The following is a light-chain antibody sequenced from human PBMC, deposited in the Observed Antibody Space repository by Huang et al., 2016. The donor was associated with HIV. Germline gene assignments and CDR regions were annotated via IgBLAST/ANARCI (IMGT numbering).Light chain of an antibody. Sequence: AIQMTQSPSSLSASVGDRVTISCRASQDIGDDLSWFQQRPGKVPKLLISGASTLQSGVPSRFSGSGSGTDFTLTITSLQPEDFATYYCLQTYNDPHTFGQGTKLQIK. J-gene: IGKJ2*01. V-gene: IGKV1-6*01. CDR1: QDIGDD. CDR3: LQTYNDPHT. CDR2: GAS.